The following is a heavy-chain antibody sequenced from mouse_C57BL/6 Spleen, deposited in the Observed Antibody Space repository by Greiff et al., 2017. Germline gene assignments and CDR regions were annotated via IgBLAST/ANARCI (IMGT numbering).Heavy chain of an antibody. J-gene: IGHJ2*01. Sequence: VQLQQSGPELVKPGASVKISCKASGYSFTGYYMNWVKQSPEKSLEWIGEINPSTGGTTYNQKFKAKATVTADKSSRTAYMQLKSLASEDSAVYDCARKTTGNFDDWGQGTTLTVAA. D-gene: IGHD1-1*01. CDR2: INPSTGGT. CDR1: GYSFTGYY. CDR3: ARKTTGNFDD. V-gene: IGHV1-42*01.